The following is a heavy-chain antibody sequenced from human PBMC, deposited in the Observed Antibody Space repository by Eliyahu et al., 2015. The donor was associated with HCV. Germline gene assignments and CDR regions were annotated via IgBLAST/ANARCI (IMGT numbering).Heavy chain of an antibody. D-gene: IGHD6-13*01. J-gene: IGHJ4*02. CDR3: ARVRASGNDYFDY. CDR1: GFPFSSNA. Sequence: QVQLVESGGAVVQPGRSLRLSCAASGFPFSSNAMHWVRQAPGKGLEWVAVISSDGSNKFYADSVKGRFTISRDNSKNTLHLQMNSLRAEDTAAYYCARVRASGNDYFDYWGQGALVTVSS. CDR2: ISSDGSNK. V-gene: IGHV3-30*04.